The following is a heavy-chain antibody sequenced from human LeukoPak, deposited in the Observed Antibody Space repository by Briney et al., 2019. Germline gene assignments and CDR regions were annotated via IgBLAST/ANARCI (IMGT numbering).Heavy chain of an antibody. Sequence: ASVQVSCKASGYTFTSYGISWVRQAPGKELEWMGWISAYNGNTNYAQKLQGRVTMTTDTSTSTAYMELRSLRSDDTAVYYCARRFRAGWFDPWGQGTLVTVSS. CDR1: GYTFTSYG. J-gene: IGHJ5*02. CDR2: ISAYNGNT. CDR3: ARRFRAGWFDP. V-gene: IGHV1-18*01. D-gene: IGHD3-10*01.